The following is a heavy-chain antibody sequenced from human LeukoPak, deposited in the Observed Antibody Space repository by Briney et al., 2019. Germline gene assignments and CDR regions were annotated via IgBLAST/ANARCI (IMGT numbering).Heavy chain of an antibody. D-gene: IGHD3-22*01. J-gene: IGHJ4*02. V-gene: IGHV1-46*01. Sequence: ASVKVSCKASGYTFTSYYMHWVRQAPGQGLEWMGIINPSGGSTSYAQKFQGRVTMTRDTSTSTVYMELRSLRSEDTAVYYCARDRYYYDSSGYIRGISFDYWGQGTLVTVSS. CDR3: ARDRYYYDSSGYIRGISFDY. CDR1: GYTFTSYY. CDR2: INPSGGST.